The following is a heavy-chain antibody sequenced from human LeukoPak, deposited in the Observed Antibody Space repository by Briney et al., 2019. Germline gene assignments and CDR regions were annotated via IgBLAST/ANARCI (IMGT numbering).Heavy chain of an antibody. V-gene: IGHV3-74*01. CDR3: AGAPSEIGGYYPEYFRH. CDR1: GFTFSRYR. D-gene: IGHD3-22*01. J-gene: IGHJ1*01. Sequence: GGSLRLSCPASGFTFSRYRMHWVRQAPGKGLVWVSRIKSDGRTNYADSVHGRLTISRDNAEDTVSLQMNSPRAEDTGVYYCAGAPSEIGGYYPEYFRHWGQGTLVTVSS. CDR2: IKSDGRT.